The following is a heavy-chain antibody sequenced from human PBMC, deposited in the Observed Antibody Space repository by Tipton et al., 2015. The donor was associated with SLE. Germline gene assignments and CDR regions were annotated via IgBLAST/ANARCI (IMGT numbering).Heavy chain of an antibody. D-gene: IGHD3-3*01. J-gene: IGHJ6*02. CDR3: ARHYDFWSGYRKDYYYYGMDV. Sequence: TLSLTCTVSGGSISSSSYYWGWIRQPPGKGLEWIGSIYYSGSTYYNPSLKSRVTISVDTSKNQFSLKLSSVTAADTAVYYCARHYDFWSGYRKDYYYYGMDVWGQGTTVTVSS. V-gene: IGHV4-39*01. CDR2: IYYSGST. CDR1: GGSISSSSYY.